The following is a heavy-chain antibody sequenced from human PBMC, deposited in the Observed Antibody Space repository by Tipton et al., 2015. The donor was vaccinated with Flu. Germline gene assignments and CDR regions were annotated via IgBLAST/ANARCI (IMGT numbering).Heavy chain of an antibody. CDR2: IKQDGSEK. D-gene: IGHD2-15*01. CDR1: QFTFSGYW. Sequence: SLRLSCVGSQFTFSGYWMSWVRQVPGKGPEWVATIKQDGSEKFYLDSVKGRFTISRDNRKDSLFLEMTSLRGEDTAVYYCARHCSGGSCFSWELPYYFGMDVWGQGTSVNVSS. V-gene: IGHV3-7*01. CDR3: ARHCSGGSCFSWELPYYFGMDV. J-gene: IGHJ6*02.